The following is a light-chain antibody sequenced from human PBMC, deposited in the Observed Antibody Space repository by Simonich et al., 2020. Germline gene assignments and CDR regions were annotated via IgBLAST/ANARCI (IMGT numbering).Light chain of an antibody. CDR1: SRDVGGYNY. CDR2: DVS. Sequence: QSALTQPASVSGSPGQSITISCPGTSRDVGGYNYVSWSQQHPGKAPKLKIYDVSKRPSGVSNRFSGSKSGNTASLTISGLQAEDEADYYCSSYTSSSTYVVFGGGTKLTVL. CDR3: SSYTSSSTYVV. V-gene: IGLV2-14*01. J-gene: IGLJ2*01.